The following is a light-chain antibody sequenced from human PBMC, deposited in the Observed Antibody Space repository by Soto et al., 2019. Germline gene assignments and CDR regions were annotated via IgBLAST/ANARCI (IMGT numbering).Light chain of an antibody. Sequence: QSVLTQPPSASGTPGQTIAISCSGGSSNIGSHTVNWYQQLPGTAPRLLIYSNTHRPSGVPDHFSGSKSGTSASLAISGLQSEYEGDYYCAAWDDSLNGVVFGGGTKVTVL. CDR1: SSNIGSHT. CDR3: AAWDDSLNGVV. V-gene: IGLV1-44*01. J-gene: IGLJ2*01. CDR2: SNT.